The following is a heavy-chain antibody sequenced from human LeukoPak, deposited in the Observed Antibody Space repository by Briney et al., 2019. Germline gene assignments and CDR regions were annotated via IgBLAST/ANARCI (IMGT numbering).Heavy chain of an antibody. D-gene: IGHD6-13*01. J-gene: IGHJ4*02. CDR1: VYTFTNYG. CDR2: ISAYNGNT. V-gene: IGHV1-18*01. CDR3: ASEGQQLVDY. Sequence: ASVKVSCKASVYTFTNYGISWVRQAPGQGLEWMGWISAYNGNTNYAQTLQGRVTMTTDTSTGTAYMELRSLRSDDTAVYYCASEGQQLVDYWGQGTLVTVSS.